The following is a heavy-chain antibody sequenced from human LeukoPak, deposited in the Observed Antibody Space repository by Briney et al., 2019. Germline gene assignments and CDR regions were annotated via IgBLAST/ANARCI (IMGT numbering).Heavy chain of an antibody. CDR1: GDSVSNTNYY. D-gene: IGHD3-10*01. CDR3: ANLYNSGSYFGH. J-gene: IGHJ4*02. Sequence: PSETLSLTCTVSGDSVSNTNYYWGWIRQPPGKGLEWIGTFYYSGNTYYNPSLESRVTISVDTSKNQFSLILSSVTAADTAVYYCANLYNSGSYFGHWGQGALITVSS. V-gene: IGHV4-39*01. CDR2: FYYSGNT.